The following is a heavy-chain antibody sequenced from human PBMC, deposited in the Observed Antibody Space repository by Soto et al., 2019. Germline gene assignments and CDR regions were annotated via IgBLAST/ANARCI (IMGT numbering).Heavy chain of an antibody. CDR3: AKLRAKSHIAVPFDY. D-gene: IGHD2-15*01. J-gene: IGHJ4*02. V-gene: IGHV3-23*01. Sequence: EVHLLDSGGGLAQPGGSLKLSCATSGFTFGNFAMSWVRQAPGKGLEWVSAISGNGGSTYYADSVKGRFTISRDNSKTTLYLQMNRLPAEDTAVYFCAKLRAKSHIAVPFDYWGQGSLVTVSS. CDR1: GFTFGNFA. CDR2: ISGNGGST.